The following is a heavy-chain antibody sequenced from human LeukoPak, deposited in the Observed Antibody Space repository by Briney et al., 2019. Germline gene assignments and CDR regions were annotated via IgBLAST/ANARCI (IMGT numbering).Heavy chain of an antibody. J-gene: IGHJ4*02. CDR2: INPNSGGT. Sequence: GASVKVSCKASGYTFTGYYMHRVRQAPGQGLEWMGWINPNSGGTNYAQKFQGRVTMTRDTSISTAYMELSRLRSDDTAVYYCARLYYDSSGYFHYYFDYWGQGTLVTVSS. CDR1: GYTFTGYY. D-gene: IGHD3-22*01. CDR3: ARLYYDSSGYFHYYFDY. V-gene: IGHV1-2*02.